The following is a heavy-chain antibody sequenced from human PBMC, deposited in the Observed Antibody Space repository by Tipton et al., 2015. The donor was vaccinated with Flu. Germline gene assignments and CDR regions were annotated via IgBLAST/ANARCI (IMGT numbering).Heavy chain of an antibody. J-gene: IGHJ4*02. V-gene: IGHV1-18*01. Sequence: QVQLVQSGAEVKKPGASVKVACKASGYNFVSYGFSWVRQAPGQGLEWMGWISTFIGNTDYAQKFQGRVTMTTDTSTSTAYMELTSLRSDDTAVYYGARRYYDSSGFYSGTDYWGQGTLVTVSS. CDR2: ISTFIGNT. CDR3: ARRYYDSSGFYSGTDY. CDR1: GYNFVSYG. D-gene: IGHD3-22*01.